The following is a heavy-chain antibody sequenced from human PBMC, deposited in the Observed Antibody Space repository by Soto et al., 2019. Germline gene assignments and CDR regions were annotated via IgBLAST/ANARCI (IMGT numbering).Heavy chain of an antibody. CDR2: ISYDGSNK. J-gene: IGHJ4*02. CDR3: AKGGSWPFDY. D-gene: IGHD6-13*01. CDR1: GFTFSSYG. Sequence: GGSLRLSCAASGFTFSSYGMHWVRQAPGKGLEWVAVISYDGSNKYYADSVKGRFTISRDNSKNTLYLQMNSLRAEDTAVYYCAKGGSWPFDYWGQGTLVTVSS. V-gene: IGHV3-30*18.